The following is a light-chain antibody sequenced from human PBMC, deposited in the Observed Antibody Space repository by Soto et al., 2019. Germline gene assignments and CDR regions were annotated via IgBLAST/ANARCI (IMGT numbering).Light chain of an antibody. CDR3: ATWDSSLSAVV. CDR2: DNY. CDR1: SSNIGNNY. V-gene: IGLV1-51*01. J-gene: IGLJ2*01. Sequence: QSVLTQPPSVSATPGQKVTISCSGSSSNIGNNYVSWYRQLPGTAPQLLIYDNYKRPSRIPDRFSGSKSGTSATLGITGLQTGDEADYYCATWDSSLSAVVVGGGTQLTVL.